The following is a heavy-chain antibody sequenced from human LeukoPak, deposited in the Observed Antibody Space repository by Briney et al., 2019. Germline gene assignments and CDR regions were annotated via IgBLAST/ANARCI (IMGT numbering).Heavy chain of an antibody. V-gene: IGHV4-39*07. CDR2: LFYTGST. Sequence: SETLSLTCIVSGGSISSSGYYWGWIRQSPGKGMEWIASLFYTGSTHYNPSLKSRVTISVDTSKNQFSLKLSSVTAADTAVYYCARKSSRGSYYVDAFDIWAKGQWSPSLQ. J-gene: IGHJ3*02. CDR1: GGSISSSGYY. D-gene: IGHD1-26*01. CDR3: ARKSSRGSYYVDAFDI.